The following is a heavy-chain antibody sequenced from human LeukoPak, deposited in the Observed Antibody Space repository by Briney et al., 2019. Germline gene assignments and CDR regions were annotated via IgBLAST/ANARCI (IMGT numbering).Heavy chain of an antibody. CDR2: INHSGST. Sequence: SETLSLTCAVYGGSFSGYYWSWIRQPPGKGLEWIGEINHSGSTNYNPSLKSRVTISVDTSKNQFSLKLSSVTAADTAVYYCARLGRRQWLAQGNYYYMDVWGQGTMVTVSS. D-gene: IGHD6-19*01. J-gene: IGHJ6*03. V-gene: IGHV4-34*01. CDR3: ARLGRRQWLAQGNYYYMDV. CDR1: GGSFSGYY.